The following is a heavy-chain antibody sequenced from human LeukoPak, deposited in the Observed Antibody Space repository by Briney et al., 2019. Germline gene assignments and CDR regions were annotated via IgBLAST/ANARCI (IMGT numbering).Heavy chain of an antibody. D-gene: IGHD5-18*01. V-gene: IGHV3-21*01. Sequence: GGSLRLSCAASGFTFSSYSMNWVRQAPGKGLEWASSISSSSSYIYYADSVKGRFTISRDNAKNSLYLQMNSLRAEDTAVYYCARDPDTAMVRGYFDYWGQGTLVTVSS. CDR3: ARDPDTAMVRGYFDY. J-gene: IGHJ4*02. CDR2: ISSSSSYI. CDR1: GFTFSSYS.